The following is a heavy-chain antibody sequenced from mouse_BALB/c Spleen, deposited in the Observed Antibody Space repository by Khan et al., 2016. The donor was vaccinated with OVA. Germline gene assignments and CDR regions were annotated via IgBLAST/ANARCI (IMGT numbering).Heavy chain of an antibody. V-gene: IGHV3-2*02. J-gene: IGHJ3*01. CDR1: GYSITSDYA. CDR3: ARAGYYEAWFAY. CDR2: ISYSGST. Sequence: VQLKQSGPGLVKPSQSLSLTCTVTGYSITSDYAWNWIRQFPGNKLEWMGYISYSGSTSYNPSLKSRISITRDTSKNQFFLQLNSVTTEDTATXYCARAGYYEAWFAYWGQGTLVTVSA. D-gene: IGHD2-3*01.